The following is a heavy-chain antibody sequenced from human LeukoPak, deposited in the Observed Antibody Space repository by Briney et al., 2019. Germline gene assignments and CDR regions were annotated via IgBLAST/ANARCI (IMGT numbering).Heavy chain of an antibody. V-gene: IGHV4-59*01. D-gene: IGHD3-10*01. Sequence: SETLSLTCTVSGGSISSYYWSWIRQPPGKGLEWIGYIYYSASTNYNPSLKSRVTISVDTSKNQFSLKLSSVTAADTAVYYCARAVLTMVRVSFAFDIWGQGTMVTVSS. CDR2: IYYSAST. CDR3: ARAVLTMVRVSFAFDI. CDR1: GGSISSYY. J-gene: IGHJ3*02.